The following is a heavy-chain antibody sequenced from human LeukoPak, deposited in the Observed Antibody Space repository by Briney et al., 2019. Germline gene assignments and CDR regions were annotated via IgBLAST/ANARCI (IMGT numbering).Heavy chain of an antibody. D-gene: IGHD3-3*01. V-gene: IGHV3-30-3*01. J-gene: IGHJ5*02. CDR1: GFTCSSYA. CDR2: ISYDGSNK. CDR3: ARDRITIFGVVTPQPNWFDP. Sequence: GGALRLSCAASGFTCSSYAMHWVRQAPGKGLEWVAVISYDGSNKYYADSVKGRFTISRDNSKNTLYLQMNSLRAEDTAVYYCARDRITIFGVVTPQPNWFDPWGQGTLVTVSS.